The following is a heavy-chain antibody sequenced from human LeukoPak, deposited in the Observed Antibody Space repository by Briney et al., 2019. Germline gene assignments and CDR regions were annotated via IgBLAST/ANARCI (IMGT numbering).Heavy chain of an antibody. CDR1: GFTFDDYA. J-gene: IGHJ6*03. V-gene: IGHV3-43D*04. CDR3: AKGGLYYYYYMDV. Sequence: GGSLRLSCAASGFTFDDYAVHWVRQAPGKGLEWVSLISWDGGSTYYADSVKGRFTISRDNSKNSLYLQMNSLRAEDTALYYCAKGGLYYYYYMDVWGKGTTVTVSS. CDR2: ISWDGGST. D-gene: IGHD3-16*01.